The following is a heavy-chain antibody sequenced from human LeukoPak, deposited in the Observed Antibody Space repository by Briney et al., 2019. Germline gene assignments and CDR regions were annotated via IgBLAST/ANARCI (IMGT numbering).Heavy chain of an antibody. Sequence: GGSLRLSCAASGFTFSSYSMNWVRQAPGKGLEWVSSISSSSYIYYADSVKGRFTISRDNAKNSLYLQMNSLRAKDTAVYYCAAAGDYYYYYGMDVWGQGTTVTVSS. V-gene: IGHV3-21*01. CDR2: ISSSSYI. CDR1: GFTFSSYS. D-gene: IGHD6-13*01. CDR3: AAAGDYYYYYGMDV. J-gene: IGHJ6*02.